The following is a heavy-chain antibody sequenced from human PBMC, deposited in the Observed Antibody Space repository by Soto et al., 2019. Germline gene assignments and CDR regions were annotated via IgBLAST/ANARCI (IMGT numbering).Heavy chain of an antibody. D-gene: IGHD3-16*01. J-gene: IGHJ6*02. CDR3: AMVDLYVTPAPQDV. CDR1: GYIFVNYG. V-gene: IGHV1-18*01. CDR2: NSPYTGNT. Sequence: QVQLEQSGDEVKKPGASVKVSCKDSGYIFVNYGIAWVRQAPGQGLEWLGWNSPYTGNTYYATKVQGRLTLTTDKSKSTAFMDLGSMTAADTAVYYCAMVDLYVTPAPQDVWGQGTTVTVSS.